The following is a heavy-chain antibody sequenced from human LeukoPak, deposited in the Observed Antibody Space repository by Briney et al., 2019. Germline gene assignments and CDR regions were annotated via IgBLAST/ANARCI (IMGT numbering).Heavy chain of an antibody. CDR1: GFTFSTYW. V-gene: IGHV3-7*03. D-gene: IGHD6-13*01. CDR3: AKDIFTGIAAAGAIDY. J-gene: IGHJ4*02. Sequence: GGSLRLSCAASGFTFSTYWMTWVRQAPGKGLEWVANINRDASEKNYVDSVKGRFTISRDNAKNSLYLQMNSLRAEDTALYYCAKDIFTGIAAAGAIDYWGQGTLVTVSS. CDR2: INRDASEK.